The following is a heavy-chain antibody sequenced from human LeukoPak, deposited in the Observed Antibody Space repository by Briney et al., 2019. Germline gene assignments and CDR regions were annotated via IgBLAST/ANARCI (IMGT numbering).Heavy chain of an antibody. Sequence: SETLSLTCTVSGASISTYYWSWIRQPPGKGLEWIGYILYSGSANYNPSLKSRVTISVDTSKNQFSLKLRSVTAAETAVYYCARDYYDSSGYPLRGYYFDYWGQGTLVTVSS. V-gene: IGHV4-59*01. CDR3: ARDYYDSSGYPLRGYYFDY. CDR1: GASISTYY. D-gene: IGHD3-22*01. J-gene: IGHJ4*02. CDR2: ILYSGSA.